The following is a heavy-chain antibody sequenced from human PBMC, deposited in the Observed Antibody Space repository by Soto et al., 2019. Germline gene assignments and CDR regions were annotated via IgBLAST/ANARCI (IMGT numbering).Heavy chain of an antibody. V-gene: IGHV3-21*01. CDR2: ISSSSSYI. D-gene: IGHD2-2*01. CDR1: GFTFSSYR. Sequence: GGSMKLSSAASGFTFSSYRMTWVRQAPGKGLEWVSSISSSSSYIYYADSVKGRFTISRDNAKNSLYLQMNSLRAEDTAVYYCARGAPGDIVVVPAAMLDYWGQGTLVTVSS. J-gene: IGHJ4*02. CDR3: ARGAPGDIVVVPAAMLDY.